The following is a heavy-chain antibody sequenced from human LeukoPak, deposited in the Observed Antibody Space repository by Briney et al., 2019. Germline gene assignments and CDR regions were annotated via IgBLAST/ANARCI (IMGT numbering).Heavy chain of an antibody. V-gene: IGHV1-69*05. D-gene: IGHD3-22*01. J-gene: IGHJ3*02. Sequence: ASVKVSCKASGGTFSSYAISWVRQAPGQGLEWMGGIIPIFGTANYAQRFQGGVTITTDESTSTAYMELSSLRSEDTAVYYCAREGNYYDSSGYYPAPLPSPRINDAFDIWGQGTMVTVSS. CDR2: IIPIFGTA. CDR3: AREGNYYDSSGYYPAPLPSPRINDAFDI. CDR1: GGTFSSYA.